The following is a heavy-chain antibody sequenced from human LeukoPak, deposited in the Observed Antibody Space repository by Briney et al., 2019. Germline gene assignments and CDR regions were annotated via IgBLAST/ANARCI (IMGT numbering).Heavy chain of an antibody. CDR3: TKDFLIDPL. J-gene: IGHJ4*02. Sequence: GGSLRLSCAASGFSFSSSGMNWVRQAPGRGLEWVAFIGTDTRTTHYGDSVKGRFIISRDNAKDSLYLQMDSLRAEDTALYYCTKDFLIDPLWGQGTLVTVSS. CDR2: IGTDTRTT. CDR1: GFSFSSSG. V-gene: IGHV3-48*01. D-gene: IGHD2/OR15-2a*01.